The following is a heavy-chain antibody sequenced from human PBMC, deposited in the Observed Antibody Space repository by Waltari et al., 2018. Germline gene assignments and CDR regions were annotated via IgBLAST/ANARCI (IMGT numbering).Heavy chain of an antibody. D-gene: IGHD1-7*01. V-gene: IGHV1-2*02. J-gene: IGHJ6*03. CDR2: FKPNSGAT. Sequence: QAQLVQSGPEVKTPGASVKVSCQASGYTSTGSYIHWVRQAPGQGLTWVGYFKPNSGATKYEQNFQGRVTMTRETSISASYMHLTSLRSDDTAVYLCARATQYNWNYVASYVYYMDVWGTGTTINVSS. CDR1: GYTSTGSY. CDR3: ARATQYNWNYVASYVYYMDV.